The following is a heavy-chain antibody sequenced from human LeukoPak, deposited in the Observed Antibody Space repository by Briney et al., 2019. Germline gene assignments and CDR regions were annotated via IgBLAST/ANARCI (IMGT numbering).Heavy chain of an antibody. Sequence: ASVKVSCKASGGTFSSYAISWVRQAPGQGLEWMGGIIPIFGTANYAQKFRGRVTITADKSTSTAYMELSSLRSEDTAVYYCARHCSSTSCYAGGMGWFDPWGQGTLVTVSS. CDR3: ARHCSSTSCYAGGMGWFDP. D-gene: IGHD2-2*01. CDR1: GGTFSSYA. J-gene: IGHJ5*02. V-gene: IGHV1-69*06. CDR2: IIPIFGTA.